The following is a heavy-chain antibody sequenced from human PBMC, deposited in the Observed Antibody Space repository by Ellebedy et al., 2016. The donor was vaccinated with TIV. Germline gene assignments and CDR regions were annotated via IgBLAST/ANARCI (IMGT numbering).Heavy chain of an antibody. V-gene: IGHV4-34*01. CDR2: INHSGIT. D-gene: IGHD4-17*01. Sequence: GSLRLXXAVYGGSLSGYYWSWIRQPPGKGLEWIGEINHSGITKDNPSLKSRVTMSVDTSKNQFSLKLSAVTAADTAVYYCARGRDYDDYWGQGTLVTVSS. CDR1: GGSLSGYY. CDR3: ARGRDYDDY. J-gene: IGHJ4*02.